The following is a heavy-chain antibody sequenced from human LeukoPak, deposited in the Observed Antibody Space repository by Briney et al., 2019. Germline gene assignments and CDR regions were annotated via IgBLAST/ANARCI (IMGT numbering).Heavy chain of an antibody. J-gene: IGHJ4*02. CDR1: GGSSSGYY. CDR2: INHSGST. D-gene: IGHD6-19*01. CDR3: VAGVDY. Sequence: SETLSLTCAVYGGSSSGYYWSWIRQPPGKGLEWIGEINHSGSTNYNPSLKSRVTISVDTSKNRFSLKLSSVTAADTAVYYCVAGVDYWGQGTLVTVSS. V-gene: IGHV4-34*01.